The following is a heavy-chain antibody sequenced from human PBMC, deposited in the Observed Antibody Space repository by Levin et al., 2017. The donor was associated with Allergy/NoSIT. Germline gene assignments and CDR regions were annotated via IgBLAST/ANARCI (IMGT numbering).Heavy chain of an antibody. CDR2: ISWNSGSI. J-gene: IGHJ4*02. D-gene: IGHD1-26*01. Sequence: QSGGSLRLSCAASGFTFDDYAMHWVRQAPGKGLEWVSGISWNSGSIGYADSVKGRFTISRDNAKNSLYLQMNSLRAEDTALYYCAKDNGLMGSYPDYWGQGTLVTVSS. V-gene: IGHV3-9*01. CDR1: GFTFDDYA. CDR3: AKDNGLMGSYPDY.